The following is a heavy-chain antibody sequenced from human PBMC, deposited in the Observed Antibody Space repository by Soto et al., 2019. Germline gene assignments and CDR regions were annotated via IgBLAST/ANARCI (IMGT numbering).Heavy chain of an antibody. Sequence: SETLSLTCTVSGGSISSYYWSWIRQPPGKGLEWIGSIYYSGSTYYNPSLKSRVTISLDTSKNQFSLKLSSVTAADTAIYYCASLNFDILTGYYAFDIWGQGTMVTVSS. CDR1: GGSISSYY. D-gene: IGHD3-9*01. V-gene: IGHV4-59*05. CDR3: ASLNFDILTGYYAFDI. CDR2: IYYSGST. J-gene: IGHJ3*02.